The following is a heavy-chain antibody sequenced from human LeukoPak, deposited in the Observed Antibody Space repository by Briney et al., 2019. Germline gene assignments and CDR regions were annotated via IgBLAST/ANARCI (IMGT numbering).Heavy chain of an antibody. CDR2: ISATGGTI. CDR1: GVTVSSNY. CDR3: AKDSRSGSYFDY. D-gene: IGHD1-26*01. V-gene: IGHV3-11*01. J-gene: IGHJ4*02. Sequence: PGGSLRLSCAVFGVTVSSNYMSWVRQAPGKGLEWVSYISATGGTIYYADSVKGRFTISRDNAKNSLYLQMNSLRAEDTALYYCAKDSRSGSYFDYWGQGTLVTVSS.